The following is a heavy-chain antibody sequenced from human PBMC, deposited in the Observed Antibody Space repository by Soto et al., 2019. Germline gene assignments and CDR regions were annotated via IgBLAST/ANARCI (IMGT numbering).Heavy chain of an antibody. V-gene: IGHV4-31*03. CDR1: GGSISSGGYY. CDR2: IYYSGST. J-gene: IGHJ4*02. Sequence: QVQLQESGPGLVKHSQTLSLTCTVSGGSISSGGYYWSWIRQHPGKGLEWIGYIYYSGSTYYNPSLKSRVTIAVDTSKNQCSLKLSSVTAADTAVYYCARGQVPIMCTNGVCPADYWGQGTLVTVSS. CDR3: ARGQVPIMCTNGVCPADY. D-gene: IGHD2-8*01.